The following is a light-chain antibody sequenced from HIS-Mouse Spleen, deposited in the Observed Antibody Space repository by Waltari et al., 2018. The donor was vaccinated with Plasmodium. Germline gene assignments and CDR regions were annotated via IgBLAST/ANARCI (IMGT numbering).Light chain of an antibody. Sequence: EIVMTQSPATLSVSPGERATLSCRASQSVSRYVAWYQQKPGQAPRLLIYGASTRATGIPARFSGSGSGTEFTLTISSLQSEDFAVYYCQQYNNWSFTFGPGTKVDIK. CDR3: QQYNNWSFT. J-gene: IGKJ3*01. CDR2: GAS. CDR1: QSVSRY. V-gene: IGKV3-15*01.